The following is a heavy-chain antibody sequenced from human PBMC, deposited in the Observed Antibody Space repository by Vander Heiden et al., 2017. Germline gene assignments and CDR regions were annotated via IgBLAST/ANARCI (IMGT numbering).Heavy chain of an antibody. J-gene: IGHJ4*02. V-gene: IGHV3-30*18. D-gene: IGHD6-6*01. CDR3: SKDHAYSSFADY. CDR2: ISYDGSNK. Sequence: QVQLVESGGGVVQPGWSLRLPFPASGFTFNTYGMQWGRQAPGKGLEWVAFISYDGSNKFYADSVKGRFTISRDNSKNTLYLQMNSLRAEDTAVYYCSKDHAYSSFADYSGQGTLVTVSS. CDR1: GFTFNTYG.